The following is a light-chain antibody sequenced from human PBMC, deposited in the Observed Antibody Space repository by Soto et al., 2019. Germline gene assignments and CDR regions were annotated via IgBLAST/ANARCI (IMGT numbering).Light chain of an antibody. CDR3: QKYNSAPRT. Sequence: DIQMTQSPSSLSASVGDRVTITCRASQGISDFLAWYQQKPGKVPKLLVSAASTLQSGVPSRFSGSGSGTDFTLTISSLQPEDVATDYCQKYNSAPRTFGQGTKVEIK. J-gene: IGKJ1*01. V-gene: IGKV1-27*01. CDR2: AAS. CDR1: QGISDF.